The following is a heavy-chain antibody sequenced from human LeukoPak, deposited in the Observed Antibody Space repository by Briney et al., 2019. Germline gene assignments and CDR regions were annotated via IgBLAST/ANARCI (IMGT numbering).Heavy chain of an antibody. CDR2: ISYTGST. V-gene: IGHV4-59*01. CDR3: ARDDYRGVTNFDP. D-gene: IGHD3-10*01. CDR1: GGSISPYF. Sequence: SSETLSLTCTVSGGSISPYFWSWIRQPPGKGLEWIGYISYTGSTNYNPSLKSRVTISVDTSKNQFSLQLTSVTAADTAVYYCARDDYRGVTNFDPWGQGTLVTVS. J-gene: IGHJ5*02.